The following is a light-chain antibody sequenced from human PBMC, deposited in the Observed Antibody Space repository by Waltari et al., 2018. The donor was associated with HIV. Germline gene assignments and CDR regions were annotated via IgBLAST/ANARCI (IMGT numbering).Light chain of an antibody. V-gene: IGLV2-18*02. CDR3: SSYTTSSTVL. Sequence: QSALTQPPSVSGSPGQSGTISCSGTSSDDGSFNRVSWYQQPPGTAPKLLIYEVNHRPSGVPELVAGSKSGNTASLTISWRQPEDEADYYCSSYTTSSTVLFGGGTKLTVL. CDR1: SSDDGSFNR. J-gene: IGLJ2*01. CDR2: EVN.